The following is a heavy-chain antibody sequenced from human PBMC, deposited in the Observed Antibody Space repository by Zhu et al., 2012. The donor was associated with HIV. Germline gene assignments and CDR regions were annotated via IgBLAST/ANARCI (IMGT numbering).Heavy chain of an antibody. CDR2: VYYSGST. J-gene: IGHJ2*01. V-gene: IGHV4-59*01. CDR1: GGSISTYY. CDR3: ARDLAVAGMWYLDL. D-gene: IGHD6-19*01. Sequence: VQLQESGPGLVKPSETLSLICSVSGGSISTYYWSWIRQPPGKGLEWIGYVYYSGSTNYNPSLKSRVTILVDTSENQFSLKMSSVTAADTAVYYCARDLAVAGMWYLDLWGRGTLVTVSX.